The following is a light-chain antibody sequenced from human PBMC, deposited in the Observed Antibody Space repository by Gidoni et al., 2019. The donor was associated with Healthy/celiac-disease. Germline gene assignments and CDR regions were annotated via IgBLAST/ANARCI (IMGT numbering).Light chain of an antibody. Sequence: QSALPQPASVSGSPGQSITISCTGTSSDVGSYNLVSCYQQHPGKAPKLMIYEGSKRPSGVSNRFSGSKSGNTASLTISGLQAEDEADYYCCSYAGSSTFLFGGGTKLTVL. CDR2: EGS. CDR3: CSYAGSSTFL. V-gene: IGLV2-23*03. J-gene: IGLJ2*01. CDR1: SSDVGSYNL.